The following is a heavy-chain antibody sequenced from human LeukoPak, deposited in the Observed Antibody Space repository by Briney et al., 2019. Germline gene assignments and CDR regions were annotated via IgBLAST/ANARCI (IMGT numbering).Heavy chain of an antibody. CDR1: GFTFSRYA. CDR3: AKDMGEPAYCGGDCYSRYFQD. CDR2: ISGTGGST. Sequence: GGSLRLSCAASGFTFSRYAMSWVRQAPGKGLEWLSAISGTGGSTYNVDSVRGRFTISRDNSKNTLYLQMNSLTAEDTAVYYCAKDMGEPAYCGGDCYSRYFQDWGQGTLVTVSS. J-gene: IGHJ1*01. D-gene: IGHD2-21*02. V-gene: IGHV3-23*01.